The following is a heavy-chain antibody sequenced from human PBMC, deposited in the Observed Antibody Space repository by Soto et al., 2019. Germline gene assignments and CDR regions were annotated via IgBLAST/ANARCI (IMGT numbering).Heavy chain of an antibody. J-gene: IGHJ4*02. CDR2: ISAHNGNT. D-gene: IGHD1-1*01. V-gene: IGHV1-18*01. Sequence: QVHLVQSGAEVKKPGASVKVSCKASGYTFTSYGITWVRQAPGQGLEWMGWISAHNGNTDYAQKLQGSVIVTRDTSTSTAYMELRSVISDDTAVYCCARGRYGDYWGQGALVTVSS. CDR3: ARGRYGDY. CDR1: GYTFTSYG.